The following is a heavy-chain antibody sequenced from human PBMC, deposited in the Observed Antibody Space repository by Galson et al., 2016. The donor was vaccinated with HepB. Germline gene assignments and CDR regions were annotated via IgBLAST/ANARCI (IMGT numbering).Heavy chain of an antibody. CDR1: GLSLSTYW. D-gene: IGHD4-17*01. J-gene: IGHJ4*02. CDR2: IKQDGSEK. V-gene: IGHV3-7*03. Sequence: SLRLSCAASGLSLSTYWMIWVRQAPGKGLEWVANIKQDGSEKYYVDSAKGRFTISRDNSKNSLYLQMNSLRAEDPAVYYCASRSDGVPYHWGQGTLVTVSS. CDR3: ASRSDGVPYH.